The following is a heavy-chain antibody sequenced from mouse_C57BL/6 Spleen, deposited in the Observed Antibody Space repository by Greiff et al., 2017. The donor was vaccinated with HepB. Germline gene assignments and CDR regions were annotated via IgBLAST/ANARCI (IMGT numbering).Heavy chain of an antibody. CDR2: INPSSGYT. D-gene: IGHD2-14*01. V-gene: IGHV1-7*01. J-gene: IGHJ1*03. CDR3: AREHRGTYWYFDV. Sequence: QVQLQQSGAELAKPGASVKLSCKASGYTFTSYWMHWVKQRPGQGLEWIGYINPSSGYTKYNQKFKDKATLTADKSSSTAYMQLSSLTYEDSAVYYCAREHRGTYWYFDVWGTGTTVTVSS. CDR1: GYTFTSYW.